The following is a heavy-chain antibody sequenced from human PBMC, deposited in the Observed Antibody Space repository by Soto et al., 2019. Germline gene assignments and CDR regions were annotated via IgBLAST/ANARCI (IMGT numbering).Heavy chain of an antibody. J-gene: IGHJ4*02. CDR1: GGSFSGYY. D-gene: IGHD6-19*01. CDR3: TGQSVAGAIDH. Sequence: WETLSLTCAVYGGSFSGYYWSWIRQRPGKGLEWIGEINHSGSTNYNPSLKSRITINPDTSKNQFSLQLSSLTPDDTAVYYCTGQSVAGAIDHWGQGTPVTVSS. V-gene: IGHV4-34*01. CDR2: INHSGST.